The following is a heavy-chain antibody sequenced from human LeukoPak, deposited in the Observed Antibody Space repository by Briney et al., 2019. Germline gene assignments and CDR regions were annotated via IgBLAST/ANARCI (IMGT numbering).Heavy chain of an antibody. V-gene: IGHV3-30-3*01. Sequence: GTSLRLSCAASGFTFDSFRMHWVRQAPGKGLEWVAVISNDGSKEHYADSVKGRISISRDNAKNTLYLQMNSLRVEDTAVYYCARGDGYAQRDWGQGTLVTVPS. CDR2: ISNDGSKE. CDR3: ARGDGYAQRD. CDR1: GFTFDSFR. D-gene: IGHD5-12*01. J-gene: IGHJ4*02.